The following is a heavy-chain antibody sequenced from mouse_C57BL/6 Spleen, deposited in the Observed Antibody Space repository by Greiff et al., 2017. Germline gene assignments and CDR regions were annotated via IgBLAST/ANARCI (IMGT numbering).Heavy chain of an antibody. J-gene: IGHJ4*01. CDR1: GYAFSSYW. V-gene: IGHV1-80*01. CDR2: IYPGDGDT. Sequence: QVQLQQSGAELVKPGASVKISCKASGYAFSSYWMNWVKQRPGKGLEWIGQIYPGDGDTNYNGKFKGKATLTADKSSSTAYMQLSSRTSEDSAVYFCARRRYDDYAMDYGGQGTSVTVSS. D-gene: IGHD2-12*01. CDR3: ARRRYDDYAMDY.